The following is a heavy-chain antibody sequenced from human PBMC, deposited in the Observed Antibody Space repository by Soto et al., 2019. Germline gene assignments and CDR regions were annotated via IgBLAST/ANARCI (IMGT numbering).Heavy chain of an antibody. CDR3: ARGRGGSYGGNSAHFDI. CDR2: IWYDGSKK. CDR1: GFTFSGFG. V-gene: IGHV3-33*01. J-gene: IGHJ3*02. Sequence: QVQLVESGGGVVQPGTSLRLSCEASGFTFSGFGMHGVRQAPGKGLEWVAVIWYDGSKKYYADCVKGRFTISRDNSKNALYLQMNSLRAEDTAVYYCARGRGGSYGGNSAHFDIWGQGKLVTVSS. D-gene: IGHD4-17*01.